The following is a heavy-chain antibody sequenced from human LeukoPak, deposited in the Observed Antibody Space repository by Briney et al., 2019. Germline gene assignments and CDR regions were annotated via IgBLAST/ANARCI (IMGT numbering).Heavy chain of an antibody. V-gene: IGHV3-20*04. CDR3: ARASDPFIAVAGISAFDI. D-gene: IGHD6-19*01. CDR1: GFTFDDYG. Sequence: GGSLRLSCAASGFTFDDYGMSWVRQGPGKGLEWVSAINRNGDSTGYADSVKGRFTISRDNAKNSLYLQMNSLRAEDTAVYYCARASDPFIAVAGISAFDIWGQGTMVTVSS. CDR2: INRNGDST. J-gene: IGHJ3*02.